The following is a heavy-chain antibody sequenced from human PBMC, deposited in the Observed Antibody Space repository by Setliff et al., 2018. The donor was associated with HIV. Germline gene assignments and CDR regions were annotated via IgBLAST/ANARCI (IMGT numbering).Heavy chain of an antibody. J-gene: IGHJ4*02. CDR1: GVTFSSYA. V-gene: IGHV3-23*01. Sequence: GGSLRLSCAASGVTFSSYAMSWVRQAPGKGLEWVSAVSGGGGSTYYADAVKGRFTISRDNAKNSLYLQMNSRRAEDTAVYYCARRRTAVGFDYWGQGTLVTVSS. D-gene: IGHD5-18*01. CDR2: VSGGGGST. CDR3: ARRRTAVGFDY.